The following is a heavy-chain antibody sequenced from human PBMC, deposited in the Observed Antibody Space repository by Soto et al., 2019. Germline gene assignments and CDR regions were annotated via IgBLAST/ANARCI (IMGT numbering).Heavy chain of an antibody. CDR1: GYSFTSYW. Sequence: GESLKISCKGSGYSFTSYWISWVRQMPGKGLEWMGRINPTDSYITYNPSFQGHVTISIDKSIRTAYLQWGTLKASDTAIYYCARAMSTLTTSYHYGLDVWGQGTTVTVSS. CDR2: INPTDSYI. CDR3: ARAMSTLTTSYHYGLDV. D-gene: IGHD1-1*01. J-gene: IGHJ6*02. V-gene: IGHV5-10-1*01.